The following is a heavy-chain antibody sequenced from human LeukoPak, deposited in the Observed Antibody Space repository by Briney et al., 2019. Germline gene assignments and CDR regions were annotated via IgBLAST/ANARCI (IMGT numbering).Heavy chain of an antibody. J-gene: IGHJ6*02. CDR2: ISAYNGDT. Sequence: ASVKVSCKASGYTFTGYYMHWVRQAPGQGLEWMGWISAYNGDTNYAQKLQGRVTMTTDTSTSTAYMELRSLRSDDTAVYYCARGRITMARGVIIDYYYGMDVWGQGTTVTVSS. CDR3: ARGRITMARGVIIDYYYGMDV. D-gene: IGHD3-10*01. CDR1: GYTFTGYY. V-gene: IGHV1-18*04.